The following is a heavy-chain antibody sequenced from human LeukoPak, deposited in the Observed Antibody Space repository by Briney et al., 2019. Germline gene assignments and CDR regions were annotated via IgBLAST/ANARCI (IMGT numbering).Heavy chain of an antibody. J-gene: IGHJ1*01. CDR1: GFTFSSYG. CDR2: IKQDGSET. Sequence: GGSLRLSCAASGFTFSSYGIHWVRHAPGKGLDWVGNIKQDGSETYYADSLKGRFTISRDNAKSALYLQMNSLRAEDTAVYYCARDAAYDFRNPYRYFQHWGQGTLVTVSS. CDR3: ARDAAYDFRNPYRYFQH. D-gene: IGHD3-3*01. V-gene: IGHV3-7*01.